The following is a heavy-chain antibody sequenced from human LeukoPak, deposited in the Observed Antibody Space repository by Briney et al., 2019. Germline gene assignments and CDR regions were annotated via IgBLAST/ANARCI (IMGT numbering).Heavy chain of an antibody. D-gene: IGHD4-11*01. Sequence: PSETLSLTCTVSGGSISSYYWSWIRQPPGKGLEWIGYMYYSGSTNYNPSLKSRVTVSVDTSKNQFSLKLSSVTAADTAVYYCARKGSNYPFDYWGQGTLVTVSS. J-gene: IGHJ4*02. V-gene: IGHV4-59*01. CDR2: MYYSGST. CDR3: ARKGSNYPFDY. CDR1: GGSISSYY.